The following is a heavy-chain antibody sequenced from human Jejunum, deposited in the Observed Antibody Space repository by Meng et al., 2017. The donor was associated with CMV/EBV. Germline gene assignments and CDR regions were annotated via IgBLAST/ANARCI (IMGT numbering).Heavy chain of an antibody. CDR3: ARDLGPQIVVVSSPGY. D-gene: IGHD3-22*01. V-gene: IGHV3-7*01. J-gene: IGHJ4*02. Sequence: TFSNCWMDWVRQAPGKGLEWVATIKQDGSVELYVDSVKGRFTVSRDNSKSSLYLQMNSLRVEDTAMYYCARDLGPQIVVVSSPGYWGQGTLVTVSS. CDR1: TFSNCW. CDR2: IKQDGSVE.